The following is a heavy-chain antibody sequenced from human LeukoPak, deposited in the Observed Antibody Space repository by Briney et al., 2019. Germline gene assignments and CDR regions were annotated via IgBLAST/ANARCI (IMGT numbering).Heavy chain of an antibody. CDR3: ARRGSGRHFDF. V-gene: IGHV3-11*01. J-gene: IGHJ4*02. Sequence: GGSLRLSCAASGFTFSDYYMSWIRQAPGKGLEWVSYISGGSSTIYYADSLKGRFTVSRDNAKNSLYLLMNSLRAEDMAVYYCARRGSGRHFDFWGQGTLVTVSS. CDR1: GFTFSDYY. CDR2: ISGGSSTI. D-gene: IGHD2-15*01.